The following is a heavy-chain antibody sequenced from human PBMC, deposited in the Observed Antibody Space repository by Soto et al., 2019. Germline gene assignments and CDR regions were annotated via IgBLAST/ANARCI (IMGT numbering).Heavy chain of an antibody. CDR3: ARDHDYGDPRATVYYYYGMDV. J-gene: IGHJ6*02. CDR2: ISAYNGNT. D-gene: IGHD4-17*01. Sequence: QVQLVQSGAEVKKPGASVKVSCKASGYTFTSYGISWVRQAPGQGLEWMGWISAYNGNTNYAQELQGRVTMTTDTSTSTAYMELRSLRSDDTAVYYCARDHDYGDPRATVYYYYGMDVWGQGTTVTVSS. CDR1: GYTFTSYG. V-gene: IGHV1-18*01.